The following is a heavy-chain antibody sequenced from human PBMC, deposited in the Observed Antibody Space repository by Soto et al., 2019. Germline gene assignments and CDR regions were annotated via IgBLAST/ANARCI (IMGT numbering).Heavy chain of an antibody. CDR3: ARDRYCSGGSCYSACLDP. J-gene: IGHJ5*02. D-gene: IGHD2-15*01. CDR1: GYTFTSYG. V-gene: IGHV1-18*01. Sequence: ASVRVSCKTSGYTFTSYGSRWVRQAPGQVLEWMGWISAYNGNTNYAQKLQGRVTMTTDTHTSTAYMELRSLRSDDTAVYYCARDRYCSGGSCYSACLDPWGQGTLVTVSS. CDR2: ISAYNGNT.